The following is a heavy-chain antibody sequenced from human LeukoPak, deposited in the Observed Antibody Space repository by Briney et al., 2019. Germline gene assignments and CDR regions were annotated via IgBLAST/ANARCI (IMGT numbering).Heavy chain of an antibody. CDR1: GGSISRDY. D-gene: IGHD2-21*01. CDR3: ARGAYPDAFDI. J-gene: IGHJ3*02. V-gene: IGHV4-59*01. CDR2: IYYSGST. Sequence: SETRSLTCTVSGGSISRDYWSWNRQPPGKGLEWIGYIYYSGSTNYNPSLKSRVTISVDTSKSQFSLKLSSVTAADTAVYYCARGAYPDAFDIWGQGTMVTVSS.